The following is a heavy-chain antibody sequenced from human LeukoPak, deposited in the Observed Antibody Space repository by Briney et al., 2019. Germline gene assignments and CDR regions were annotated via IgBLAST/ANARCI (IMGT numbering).Heavy chain of an antibody. CDR2: ISSSSSYI. Sequence: GGSLRLSCAASGFTFSTYSMNWVRQAPGKGLKWVSSISSSSSYIYYADSVKGRFTISRDNAKNSLYLQMNSLRAEDTAVYYCARASIVVVPAAMIVNWGQGTLVTVSS. V-gene: IGHV3-21*01. CDR1: GFTFSTYS. J-gene: IGHJ4*02. CDR3: ARASIVVVPAAMIVN. D-gene: IGHD2-2*01.